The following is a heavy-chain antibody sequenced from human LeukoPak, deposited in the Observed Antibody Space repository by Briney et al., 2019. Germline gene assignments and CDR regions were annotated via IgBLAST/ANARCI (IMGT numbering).Heavy chain of an antibody. CDR1: GYTFTSYY. CDR2: INPSGGST. D-gene: IGHD6-13*01. CDR3: ARGVRAACDY. V-gene: IGHV1-46*01. J-gene: IGHJ4*02. Sequence: ASVTVSCTASGYTFTSYYMHWVRQAPGQGLEWMGIINPSGGSTSYAQKFQGRVTMTRDTSTSTVYMEPSSLRSEDTAVYYCARGVRAACDYWGQGTLVTVSS.